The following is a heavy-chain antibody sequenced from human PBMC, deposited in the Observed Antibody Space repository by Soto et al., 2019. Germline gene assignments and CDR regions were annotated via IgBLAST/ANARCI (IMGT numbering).Heavy chain of an antibody. D-gene: IGHD3-22*01. J-gene: IGHJ4*02. Sequence: SETLSLTCSVSGGSISSYYWSWIRQPPGKGLEWIGYIYYSGSTNYNPSLKSRVTISVDTSKNQFSLKLSSVTAADTAVYYCARRAYDSSGYYYGFWDYWGQGTLVTVSS. V-gene: IGHV4-59*01. CDR1: GGSISSYY. CDR2: IYYSGST. CDR3: ARRAYDSSGYYYGFWDY.